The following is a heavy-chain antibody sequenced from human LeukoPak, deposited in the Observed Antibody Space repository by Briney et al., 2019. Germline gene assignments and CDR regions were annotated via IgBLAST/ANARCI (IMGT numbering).Heavy chain of an antibody. Sequence: PSETLSLTCTVSGGSISSGGYYWSWIRQHPGKGLEWIGYIYYSGSTYYYPSLKSRVTISVDTSKNQFSLKLSSVTAADTAVYYCARAGGGYDPIDYWGQGTLVTVSS. CDR1: GGSISSGGYY. CDR2: IYYSGST. J-gene: IGHJ4*02. V-gene: IGHV4-31*03. CDR3: ARAGGGYDPIDY. D-gene: IGHD5-12*01.